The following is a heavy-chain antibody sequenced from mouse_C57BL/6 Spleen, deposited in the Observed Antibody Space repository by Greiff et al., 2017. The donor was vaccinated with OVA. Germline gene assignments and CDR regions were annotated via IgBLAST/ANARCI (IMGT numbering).Heavy chain of an antibody. CDR2: IYPGDGDT. CDR3: AKRHYDYAVWFAY. CDR1: GYAFSSSW. D-gene: IGHD2-4*01. J-gene: IGHJ3*01. Sequence: QVQLQQSGPELVKPGASVKISCKASGYAFSSSWMNWVKQRPGKGLEWIGRIYPGDGDTNYNGKFKGKATLTADKSSSTAYMQLSSLTSEDSAVYCCAKRHYDYAVWFAYWGQGTLVTVSA. V-gene: IGHV1-82*01.